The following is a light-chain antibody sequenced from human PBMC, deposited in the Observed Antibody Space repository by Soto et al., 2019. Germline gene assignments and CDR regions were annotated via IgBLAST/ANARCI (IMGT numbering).Light chain of an antibody. J-gene: IGLJ3*02. CDR2: EVS. Sequence: QSVLTQPASVSGSPGQSITISCTGTSSDVGAYNYVSWYQQHPGKAPKLIISEVSNRPSGVSNRFSGSKSGNTASLTISGLRADDEADYFCSSYTTTSTLWVFGGGTKVTVL. V-gene: IGLV2-14*01. CDR3: SSYTTTSTLWV. CDR1: SSDVGAYNY.